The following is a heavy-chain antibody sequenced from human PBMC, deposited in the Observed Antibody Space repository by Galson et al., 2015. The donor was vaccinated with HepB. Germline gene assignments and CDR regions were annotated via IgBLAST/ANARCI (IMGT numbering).Heavy chain of an antibody. D-gene: IGHD1-26*01. J-gene: IGHJ6*03. V-gene: IGHV3-48*03. Sequence: SLRLSCAASGFTFSGYEMNWVRQAPGKGLEWVSYISSSGSTIYYADSVKGRFTISRDNAKNSLYLQMNSLRAEDTAVYYCARALSDRGYYMDVWGKGTTVTVSS. CDR2: ISSSGSTI. CDR1: GFTFSGYE. CDR3: ARALSDRGYYMDV.